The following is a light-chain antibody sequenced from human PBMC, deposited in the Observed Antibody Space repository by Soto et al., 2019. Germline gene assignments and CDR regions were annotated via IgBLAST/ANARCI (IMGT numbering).Light chain of an antibody. CDR2: GNS. J-gene: IGLJ2*01. CDR3: RYCECSGVV. V-gene: IGLV1-40*01. CDR1: SSNIGAGYD. Sequence: QSVLTQPPSVSGAPGQRVTISCTGSSSNIGAGYDVHWYQQLPGTAPKLLIYGNSNRPSGVPDRFSGSKSGTSASLAITGLQAEYEGDYSFRYCECSGVVFCGGTDLTLL.